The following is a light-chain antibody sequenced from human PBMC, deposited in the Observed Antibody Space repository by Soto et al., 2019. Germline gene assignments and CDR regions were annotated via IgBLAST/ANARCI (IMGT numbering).Light chain of an antibody. CDR1: QSVRSSY. Sequence: EIVLTQSPGTLSLSPGERATLSCRASQSVRSSYLAWYQQKPGQAPRLLIYEASKRATGIPARFSGSGSGTDFTLTISSLEPEDFGIYYCQQRHTWPTTFGGGAKVEI. CDR2: EAS. V-gene: IGKV3-11*01. J-gene: IGKJ4*01. CDR3: QQRHTWPTT.